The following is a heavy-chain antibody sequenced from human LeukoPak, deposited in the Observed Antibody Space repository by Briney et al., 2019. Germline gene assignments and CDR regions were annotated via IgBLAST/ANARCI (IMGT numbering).Heavy chain of an antibody. Sequence: GGSLRLSCAASGFILSSYGMHWVRQGPGKGLEWVAIISYDGSNKYYGDSVKGRFTISRDNSNNTLFLQMNSLRAEDTAVYYCAREGQEYSYGYHYYYYMDVWGKGTTVTISS. J-gene: IGHJ6*03. D-gene: IGHD5-18*01. V-gene: IGHV3-30*03. CDR3: AREGQEYSYGYHYYYYMDV. CDR2: ISYDGSNK. CDR1: GFILSSYG.